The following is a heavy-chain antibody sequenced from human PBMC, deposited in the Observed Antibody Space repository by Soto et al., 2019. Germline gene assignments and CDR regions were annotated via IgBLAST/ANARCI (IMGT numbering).Heavy chain of an antibody. V-gene: IGHV4-59*08. CDR1: GGSIGSYY. Sequence: SETLSLTCTVSGGSIGSYYWSWIRQPPGKGLEWIGYIYYSGSTNYSPSLKSRVTISVDTSKNQFSLKLSSVTAADTAVYYCARRYSSSFDYWGQGTLVTVSS. D-gene: IGHD6-13*01. CDR2: IYYSGST. J-gene: IGHJ4*02. CDR3: ARRYSSSFDY.